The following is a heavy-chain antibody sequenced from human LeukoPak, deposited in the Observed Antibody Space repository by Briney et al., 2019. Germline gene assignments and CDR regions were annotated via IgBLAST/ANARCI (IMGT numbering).Heavy chain of an antibody. CDR2: INHSGSI. CDR3: ARVQGY. V-gene: IGHV4-34*01. J-gene: IGHJ4*02. Sequence: SETLSLTCAVYGESFSGYYWSWIRQPPGKGLEWIGEINHSGSINYNPSLKSRVTISVDASKNQFSLRLTSVTAADTAVYYCARVQGYWGQGTLVTVSS. CDR1: GESFSGYY.